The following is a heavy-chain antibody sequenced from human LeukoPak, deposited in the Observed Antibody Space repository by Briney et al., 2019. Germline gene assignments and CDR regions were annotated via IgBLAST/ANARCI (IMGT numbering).Heavy chain of an antibody. Sequence: GGSLRLSSAASGXTFSTYCMHWVRQAPGKGLVWVSGIRSDGSSTIYADSVKGRFTISRDNARNTLYLQVNSLRAEDTAVYYCARDSSGWGFDYWGQGSLVTVSS. CDR1: GXTFSTYC. J-gene: IGHJ4*02. CDR2: IRSDGSST. V-gene: IGHV3-74*01. D-gene: IGHD6-25*01. CDR3: ARDSSGWGFDY.